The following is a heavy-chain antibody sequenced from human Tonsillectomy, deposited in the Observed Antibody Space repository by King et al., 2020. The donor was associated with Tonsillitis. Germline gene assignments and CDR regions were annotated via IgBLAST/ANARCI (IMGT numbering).Heavy chain of an antibody. J-gene: IGHJ4*02. V-gene: IGHV3-30*18. Sequence: VQLVESGGGVVQPGRSLRLSCAASGFTFSSYGMHWVRQAPGKGLEWVAIISYDGSNKNYADSVKGRFTLSRDNSKNTLYLQMNSLRAEDTAVYYCAKGANHPDYWGQGTLVTVSS. CDR1: GFTFSSYG. D-gene: IGHD1-14*01. CDR3: AKGANHPDY. CDR2: ISYDGSNK.